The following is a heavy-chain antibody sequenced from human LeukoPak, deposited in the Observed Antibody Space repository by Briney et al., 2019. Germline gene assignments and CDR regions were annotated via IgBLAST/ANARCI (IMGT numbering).Heavy chain of an antibody. J-gene: IGHJ4*02. CDR1: GGSISSSSYY. D-gene: IGHD1-7*01. Sequence: PSETLSLACTVSGGSISSSSYYWGWIRQPPGKGLEWIGSIYYSGSTYYNPSLKSRATISVDTSKNQFSLKLSSVTAADTAVYYCALITGTRLDSDYWGQGTLVTVSS. V-gene: IGHV4-39*01. CDR3: ALITGTRLDSDY. CDR2: IYYSGST.